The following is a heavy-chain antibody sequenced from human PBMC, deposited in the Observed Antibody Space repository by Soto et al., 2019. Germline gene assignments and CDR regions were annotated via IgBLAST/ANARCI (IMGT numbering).Heavy chain of an antibody. V-gene: IGHV3-33*08. CDR2: IWYDGSNK. CDR1: GFTFSSYG. Sequence: GGSLRLSCAASGFTFSSYGMHWVCLAQGTGLEWVAVIWYDGSNKYYADSVHGRFTISRDNSKNTLYLQMNSPRAAATAVVYCARNRRYFGFGRGDIGYDYDGLDVWGQGTTVTVSS. D-gene: IGHD3-16*01. J-gene: IGHJ6*02. CDR3: ARNRRYFGFGRGDIGYDYDGLDV.